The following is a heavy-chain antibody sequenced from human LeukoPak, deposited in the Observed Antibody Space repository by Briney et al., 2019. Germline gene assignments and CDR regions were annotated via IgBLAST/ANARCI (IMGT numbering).Heavy chain of an antibody. CDR3: ASPGVPAALYYYYGMDV. Sequence: GGSLRLSCAASGFTFSSYAMSWVRQAPGRGLEWVSAISGSGGSTYYADSVKGRFTISRDNSKNTLYLQMNSLRAEDTAVYYCASPGVPAALYYYYGMDVWGQGTTVTVSS. CDR1: GFTFSSYA. V-gene: IGHV3-23*01. J-gene: IGHJ6*02. CDR2: ISGSGGST. D-gene: IGHD2-2*01.